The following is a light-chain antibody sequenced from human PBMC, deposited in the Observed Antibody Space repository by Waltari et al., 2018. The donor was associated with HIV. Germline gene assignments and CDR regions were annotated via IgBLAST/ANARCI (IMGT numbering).Light chain of an antibody. CDR2: GAS. CDR3: QHYDRSPQS. Sequence: EIVLTQSPGTLSLSPGERATLSCRASQRVSNNYLAWYQQKPGHSPRLVIYGASNRATGIPDRFSGSGAGTDFTLTISGLEPEDFAVYYCQHYDRSPQSFGPGTTVDI. V-gene: IGKV3-20*01. J-gene: IGKJ3*01. CDR1: QRVSNNY.